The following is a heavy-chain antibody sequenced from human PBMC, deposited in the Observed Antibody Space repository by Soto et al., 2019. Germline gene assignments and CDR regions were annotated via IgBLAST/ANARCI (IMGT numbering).Heavy chain of an antibody. V-gene: IGHV3-74*01. CDR3: ARVPKTPIAAAGYYYYGMDV. J-gene: IGHJ6*02. CDR2: INSDGSST. CDR1: GFTFDDYA. D-gene: IGHD6-13*01. Sequence: GSLRLSCAASGFTFDDYAMHWVRQAPGKGLEWVSRINSDGSSTSYADSVKGRFTISRDNAKNTLYLQMNSLRAEDTAVYYCARVPKTPIAAAGYYYYGMDVWGQGTTVTVSS.